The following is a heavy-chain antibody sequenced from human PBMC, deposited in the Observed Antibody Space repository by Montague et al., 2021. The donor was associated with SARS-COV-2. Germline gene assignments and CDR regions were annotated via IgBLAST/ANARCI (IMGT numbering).Heavy chain of an antibody. J-gene: IGHJ2*01. Sequence: SLRLSCAASGFAFNNFAMTWVRQPPGKGLEWVSSIFGSGAGTYYADSVQGRFTISRDNSRNTLYLQMNSLRAEDTAKYYCAKQTGAGAIVYWYFDLWGRGTVVSASS. CDR2: IFGSGAGT. V-gene: IGHV3-23*01. CDR3: AKQTGAGAIVYWYFDL. D-gene: IGHD6-25*01. CDR1: GFAFNNFA.